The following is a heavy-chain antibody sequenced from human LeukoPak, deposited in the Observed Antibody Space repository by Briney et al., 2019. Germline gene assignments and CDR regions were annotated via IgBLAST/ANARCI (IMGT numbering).Heavy chain of an antibody. CDR2: ISAYNGNT. CDR1: GYTFTSYG. CDR3: ARGPHYDSSGRWAPFDY. Sequence: ASVKVSCKASGYTFTSYGISWVRQAPGQGLEWVGWISAYNGNTNYAQKLQGRVTMTTDTSTSTAYMELRSLRSDDTAVYYCARGPHYDSSGRWAPFDYWGQGTLVTVSS. V-gene: IGHV1-18*01. D-gene: IGHD3-22*01. J-gene: IGHJ4*02.